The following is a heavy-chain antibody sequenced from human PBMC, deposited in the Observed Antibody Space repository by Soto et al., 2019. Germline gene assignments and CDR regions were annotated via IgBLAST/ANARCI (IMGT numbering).Heavy chain of an antibody. CDR1: GDSISNNHW. CDR2: IYHTGIA. D-gene: IGHD3-16*01. V-gene: IGHV4-4*02. J-gene: IGHJ6*02. Sequence: KCSETLSLTCTVYGDSISNNHWWSLVRQPPGKGPELIGEIYHTGIANYNPSLESRVAFSVDKSKNQFSLSLTSVTAADTAVYYCVSKLGPYYYGLDVWGQGTTVTVSS. CDR3: VSKLGPYYYGLDV.